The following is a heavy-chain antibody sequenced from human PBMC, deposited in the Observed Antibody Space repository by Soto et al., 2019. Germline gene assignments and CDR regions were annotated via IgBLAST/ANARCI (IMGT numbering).Heavy chain of an antibody. CDR2: ISWNSGSI. CDR1: GFTFDDYA. J-gene: IGHJ6*04. CDR3: AKMAGDV. V-gene: IGHV3-9*01. Sequence: EVQLVESGGGLVQPGRSLRLSCAASGFTFDDYAMHWVRQAPGKGLEWVSGISWNSGSIGYADSVKGRFTISRDNAKNSLYLQMNSLRAEDTALYYCAKMAGDVWGKGTTVTVSS.